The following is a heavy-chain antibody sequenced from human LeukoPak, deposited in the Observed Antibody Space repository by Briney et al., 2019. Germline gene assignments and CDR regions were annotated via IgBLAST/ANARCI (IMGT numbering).Heavy chain of an antibody. D-gene: IGHD6-19*01. Sequence: SETLSLTCTVSGGSISSYYWSWIRQPPGKGLEWIGYIYYSGSTNYNPSLKSRVTISVDTSKNQFSLKLSSVTAADTAVYYCARGPGSGWYLTYYYYMDVWGKGTTVTVSS. CDR1: GGSISSYY. V-gene: IGHV4-59*08. CDR2: IYYSGST. CDR3: ARGPGSGWYLTYYYYMDV. J-gene: IGHJ6*03.